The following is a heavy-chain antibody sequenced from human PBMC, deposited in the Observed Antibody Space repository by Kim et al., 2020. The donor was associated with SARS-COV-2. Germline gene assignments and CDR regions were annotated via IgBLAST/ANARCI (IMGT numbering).Heavy chain of an antibody. CDR3: ASCAGSTSCSY. J-gene: IGHJ4*02. Sequence: GGSLRLSCAASGFTFSDYYMSWIRQAPGKGLEWVSYISSSSSYTNYADSVKGRFTISRDNAKNSLYLQMNSLRAEDTAVYYCASCAGSTSCSYWGQGTLVTVSS. V-gene: IGHV3-11*06. CDR2: ISSSSSYT. CDR1: GFTFSDYY. D-gene: IGHD2-2*01.